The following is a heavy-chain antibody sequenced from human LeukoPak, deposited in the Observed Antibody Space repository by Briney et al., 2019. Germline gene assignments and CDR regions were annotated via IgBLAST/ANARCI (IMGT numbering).Heavy chain of an antibody. Sequence: GASVKVSCKASGYTFTGYYMHWVRQAPGQGLEWMGWINPNSGGTNYAQKFQGRVTMTRDTSINTAYMELSRLKSDDTAVYYCAREWNCSGGSCCHDYWGQGTLVPVSS. D-gene: IGHD2-15*01. V-gene: IGHV1-2*02. J-gene: IGHJ4*02. CDR1: GYTFTGYY. CDR3: AREWNCSGGSCCHDY. CDR2: INPNSGGT.